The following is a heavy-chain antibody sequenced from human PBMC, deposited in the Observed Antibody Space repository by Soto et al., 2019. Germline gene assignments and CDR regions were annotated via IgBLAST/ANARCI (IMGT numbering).Heavy chain of an antibody. CDR2: VSYSGGT. CDR3: ARDPGGDYLLDY. J-gene: IGHJ4*02. CDR1: GGSISSGGYY. V-gene: IGHV4-31*03. D-gene: IGHD4-17*01. Sequence: QVQLQESGPGLVKPSQTLSLTCTVSGGSISSGGYYWSWIRQHPGKGLKWIGYVSYSGGTYYNPSIKSRVTISVDTSKNQFSLKLSSVTAADTAVYYCARDPGGDYLLDYWGQGTLVTVSS.